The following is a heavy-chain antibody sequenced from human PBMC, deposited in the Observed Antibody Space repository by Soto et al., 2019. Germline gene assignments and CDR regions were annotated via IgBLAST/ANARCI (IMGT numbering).Heavy chain of an antibody. CDR1: GGSLSSSTYY. V-gene: IGHV4-39*01. CDR3: ARHTYGIGLAY. D-gene: IGHD4-17*01. Sequence: QLQLQESGPGLVKPSETLSLTCTVSGGSLSSSTYYWAWIRQPPGKGLEWIGSIFYNGNTYYNPSLKSRITISSHTSNSPCSPKLRSLTAADTAVYYGARHTYGIGLAYWGKGALVTVSS. CDR2: IFYNGNT. J-gene: IGHJ4*02.